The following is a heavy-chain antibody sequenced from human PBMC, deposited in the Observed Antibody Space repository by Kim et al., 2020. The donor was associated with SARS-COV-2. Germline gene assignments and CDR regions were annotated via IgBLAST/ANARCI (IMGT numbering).Heavy chain of an antibody. D-gene: IGHD6-19*01. V-gene: IGHV4-34*01. J-gene: IGHJ5*02. CDR3: ARDRYSSGWSEGSSIWFDP. Sequence: SETLSLTCAVYGGSFSGYYWSWIRQPPGKGLEWIGEINHSGSTNYNPSLKSRVTISVDTSKNQFSLKLSSVTAADTAVYYCARDRYSSGWSEGSSIWFDPWGQGTLVTVSS. CDR1: GGSFSGYY. CDR2: INHSGST.